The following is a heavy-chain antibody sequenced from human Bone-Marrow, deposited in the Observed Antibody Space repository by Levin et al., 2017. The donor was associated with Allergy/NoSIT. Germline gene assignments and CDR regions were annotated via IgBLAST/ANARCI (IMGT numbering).Heavy chain of an antibody. J-gene: IGHJ4*02. CDR1: GFTVSNNY. Sequence: GESLKISCAASGFTVSNNYMSWVRQAPGKGLEWVSLIYSRGGTNYADSVKGRFTISRDSSKNTLYLQMNSLRAEDTAVYYCTGGPSGVRSWGQGTLVTVSS. V-gene: IGHV3-53*01. D-gene: IGHD3-16*01. CDR2: IYSRGGT. CDR3: TGGPSGVRS.